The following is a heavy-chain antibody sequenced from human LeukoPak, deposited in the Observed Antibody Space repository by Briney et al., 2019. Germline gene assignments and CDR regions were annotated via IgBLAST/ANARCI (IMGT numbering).Heavy chain of an antibody. D-gene: IGHD5-12*01. CDR2: ISPDNGGT. CDR3: ERDQCVFSCFDYDC. Sequence: AAVKVSCKSSGYPFYHFGFTGVRQAPGQGLEWMGWISPDNGGTSYAQKFQGRVTMNRDTSISAAYMELSRLKSDDTAVYYCERDQCVFSCFDYDCWGQGTLVTVSS. CDR1: GYPFYHFG. J-gene: IGHJ4*02. V-gene: IGHV1-2*02.